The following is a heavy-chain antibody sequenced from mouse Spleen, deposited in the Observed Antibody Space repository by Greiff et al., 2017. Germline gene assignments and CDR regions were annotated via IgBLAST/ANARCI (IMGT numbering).Heavy chain of an antibody. J-gene: IGHJ4*01. CDR3: ARAPNYGYGAMDY. CDR1: GFTFSSYG. V-gene: IGHV5-6-3*01. CDR2: INSNGGST. Sequence: EVQVVESGGGLVQPGGSLKLSCAASGFTFSSYGMSWVRQTPDKRLELVATINSNGGSTYYPDSVKGRVTISRDNAKNTLYLQMSSLKSEDTAMYYCARAPNYGYGAMDYWGQGTSDTVSS. D-gene: IGHD1-2*01.